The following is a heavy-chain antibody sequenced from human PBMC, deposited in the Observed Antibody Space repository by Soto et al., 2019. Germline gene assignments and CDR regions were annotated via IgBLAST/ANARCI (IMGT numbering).Heavy chain of an antibody. V-gene: IGHV4-34*01. J-gene: IGHJ5*02. CDR2: INHSGST. CDR3: ARGGSYFLRQDWFDP. CDR1: GVSFSGYY. D-gene: IGHD1-26*01. Sequence: SETLSLTCAVYGVSFSGYYWSLIRQPPRKGLEWIGEINHSGSTNYNPSLKSRVTMTRDTSISTAYMELSRLRSDDTAVYYCARGGSYFLRQDWFDPWGQGTLVTVSS.